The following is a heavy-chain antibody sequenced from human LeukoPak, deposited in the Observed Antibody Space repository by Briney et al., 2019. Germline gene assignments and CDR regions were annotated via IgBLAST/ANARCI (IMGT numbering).Heavy chain of an antibody. CDR3: AKDRQDVVVTAIRFDD. V-gene: IGHV3-23*01. D-gene: IGHD2-21*02. CDR1: GFTFSAYA. Sequence: GGSLRLSCEASGFTFSAYAMTWVRQAPGKGLQWVSSISGGGGKTYYGDSVKGRFTISRDNSENTLYLQMNSLTAEDTDIYYCAKDRQDVVVTAIRFDDWGQGTLVTVSS. CDR2: ISGGGGKT. J-gene: IGHJ4*02.